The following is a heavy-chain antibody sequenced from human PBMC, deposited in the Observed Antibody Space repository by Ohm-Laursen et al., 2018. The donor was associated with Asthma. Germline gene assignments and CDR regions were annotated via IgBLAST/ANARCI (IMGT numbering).Heavy chain of an antibody. J-gene: IGHJ5*02. CDR3: ATERRSGYGAYVYWFDP. CDR1: GGTFSSYA. CDR2: IIPIFGTA. V-gene: IGHV1-69*13. Sequence: SVKVSCKASGGTFSSYAISWVRQAPGQGLEWIGGIIPIFGTANYAQKFQGRVTITADESTSTAYMELSSLRSEDTAVYYCATERRSGYGAYVYWFDPWGQGTLVTVSS. D-gene: IGHD4-17*01.